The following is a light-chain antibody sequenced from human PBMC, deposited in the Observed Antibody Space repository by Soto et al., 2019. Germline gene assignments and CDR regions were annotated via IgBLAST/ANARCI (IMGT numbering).Light chain of an antibody. CDR2: GAS. Sequence: EIVMTQSPTTLSVSPGERATLSCSASQSVSSNHLAWYQQKPGQAPRLLIYGASTRATGIPARFSGSGSGTEFTLTISSLQSEDFAVYYCQQYNNWPGTFGQGTKVDIK. CDR3: QQYNNWPGT. J-gene: IGKJ1*01. CDR1: QSVSSN. V-gene: IGKV3-15*01.